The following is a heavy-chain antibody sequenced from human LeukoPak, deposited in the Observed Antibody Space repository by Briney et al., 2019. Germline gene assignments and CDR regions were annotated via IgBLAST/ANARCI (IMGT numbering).Heavy chain of an antibody. CDR2: IYYSGST. Sequence: SETLSLTCTVSGGSISSYYWSWIRQPPGKGLEWIGYIYYSGSTNYNPSLKSRVTISVDTSKNQFSLKLSSVTAADTAVYYCARGGGWDYDFWSGYRYYFDYWGQGTLVTVSS. D-gene: IGHD3-3*01. CDR3: ARGGGWDYDFWSGYRYYFDY. V-gene: IGHV4-59*01. J-gene: IGHJ4*02. CDR1: GGSISSYY.